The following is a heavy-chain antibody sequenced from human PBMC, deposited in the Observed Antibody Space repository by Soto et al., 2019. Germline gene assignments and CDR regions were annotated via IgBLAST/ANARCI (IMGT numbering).Heavy chain of an antibody. V-gene: IGHV3-30*18. CDR3: AKEFLSGYDSPLYY. Sequence: QVQLVESGGGVVQPGRSLRLSCAASGFTFSSYGMHGVRQAPGKGLEWVAVISYDGSNKYYADSVKGRFTIARDNSKNTLYLQMHSLRAEDTAVYYCAKEFLSGYDSPLYYWGQGTLVTVSS. CDR1: GFTFSSYG. J-gene: IGHJ4*02. CDR2: ISYDGSNK. D-gene: IGHD5-12*01.